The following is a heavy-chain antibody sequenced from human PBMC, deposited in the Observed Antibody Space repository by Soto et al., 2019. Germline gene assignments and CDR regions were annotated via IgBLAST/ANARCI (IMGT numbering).Heavy chain of an antibody. J-gene: IGHJ4*02. CDR1: GYPFTSYY. V-gene: IGHV1-46*01. D-gene: IGHD3-16*01. CDR3: AREMYTTRGSPFDY. CDR2: INPSSGST. Sequence: QVQLVQSGAEVKKPGASVKVSCKASGYPFTSYYVHWVRQAPGQGREWMGFINPSSGSTSYAQKFQGRVTMTRDTSTSTVYMEVSSLRSEDTAVYYCAREMYTTRGSPFDYWGQRTLVTVSS.